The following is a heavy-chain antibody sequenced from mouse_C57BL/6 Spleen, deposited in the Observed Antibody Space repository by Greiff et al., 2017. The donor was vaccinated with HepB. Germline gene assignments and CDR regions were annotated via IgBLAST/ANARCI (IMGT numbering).Heavy chain of an antibody. CDR2: IWTGGGT. V-gene: IGHV2-9-1*01. J-gene: IGHJ4*01. CDR3: ARNFYGSSRYAMDY. CDR1: GFSLTSYA. D-gene: IGHD1-1*01. Sequence: VKLQESGPGLVAPSQSLSITCSVSGFSLTSYAISWVRQPPGKGLEWLGVIWTGGGTNYNSALKSRLSISKDNSKSQVFLKMNSLQTDDTARYYCARNFYGSSRYAMDYWGQGTSVTVSS.